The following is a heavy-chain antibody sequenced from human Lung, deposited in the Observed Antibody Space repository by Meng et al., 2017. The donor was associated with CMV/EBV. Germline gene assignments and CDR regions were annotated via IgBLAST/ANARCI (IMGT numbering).Heavy chain of an antibody. V-gene: IGHV1-3*01. Sequence: KVSCKPSGHSFTTYALHWVRQAPGQSLEWMGRIYAGSGDTKYSPRFQGRLTFTRDTSVNTVYMDLSSLTSEDTAVYYCASDVIGGQNYWGQGTLVTVSS. D-gene: IGHD3-16*01. J-gene: IGHJ4*02. CDR3: ASDVIGGQNY. CDR1: GHSFTTYA. CDR2: IYAGSGDT.